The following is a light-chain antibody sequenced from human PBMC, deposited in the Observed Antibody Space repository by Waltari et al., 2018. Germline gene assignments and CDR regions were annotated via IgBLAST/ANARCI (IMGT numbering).Light chain of an antibody. V-gene: IGLV3-10*01. Sequence: SSELPQPPPVTVSPGPTARIPRPRDALPQKFAYWYQQKSGQAPVLVIYEDNKRPSGIPERFSGSNSGAVATLTISGAQVEDEAHYHCFSTDTSGNKVFGGGTKLTVL. CDR2: EDN. CDR3: FSTDTSGNKV. J-gene: IGLJ3*02. CDR1: ALPQKF.